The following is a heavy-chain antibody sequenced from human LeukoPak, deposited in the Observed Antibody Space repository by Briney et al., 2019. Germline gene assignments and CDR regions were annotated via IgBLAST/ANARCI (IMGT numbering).Heavy chain of an antibody. Sequence: SVKVSCKASGGTFSSYAISWVRQAPGQGLEWMGRIIPILGIANYAQKFQGRVTITADKSTSTAYVELSSLRSEDTAVYYCARIYYGDYRGEYFDLWGRGTLVTVSS. J-gene: IGHJ2*01. D-gene: IGHD4-17*01. V-gene: IGHV1-69*04. CDR2: IIPILGIA. CDR3: ARIYYGDYRGEYFDL. CDR1: GGTFSSYA.